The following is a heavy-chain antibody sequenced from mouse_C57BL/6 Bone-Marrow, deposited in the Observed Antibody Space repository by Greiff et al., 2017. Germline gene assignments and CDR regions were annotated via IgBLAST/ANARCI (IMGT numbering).Heavy chain of an antibody. Sequence: VQLQQSGPVLVKPGASVKMSCKASGYTFTDYYMHWVKQSPGQSLEWIGVINPYNGGTSYNQKFKGKATLTADKSSSTAYLDLHRLTSEDSAVYYCARECYWYFDVWGTGTTVTVSS. CDR3: ARECYWYFDV. CDR1: GYTFTDYY. CDR2: INPYNGGT. V-gene: IGHV1-19*01. J-gene: IGHJ1*03.